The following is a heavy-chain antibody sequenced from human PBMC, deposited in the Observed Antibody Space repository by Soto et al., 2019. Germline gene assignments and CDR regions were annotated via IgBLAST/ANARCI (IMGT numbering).Heavy chain of an antibody. CDR1: GFTFSDSF. J-gene: IGHJ6*03. CDR2: NSGRDGNI. CDR3: AGDQGPNYIAV. Sequence: QVQLVESGGGLVKPGGSLRLSCAASGFTFSDSFMSWSRQTTGKGLEWLSCNSGRDGNIYYADFARGRFTISRDNSKTPVYMQMNSLRAEDTAVYYWAGDQGPNYIAVWGKATTITV. V-gene: IGHV3-11*01.